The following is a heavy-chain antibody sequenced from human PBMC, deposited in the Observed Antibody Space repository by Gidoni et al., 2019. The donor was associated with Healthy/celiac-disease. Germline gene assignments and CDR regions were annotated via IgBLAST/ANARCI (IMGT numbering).Heavy chain of an antibody. V-gene: IGHV3-15*07. CDR1: GFTFSNAW. CDR2: IKSKTDGGTT. CDR3: TTGAVIVGATNYYYYYGMDV. Sequence: EVQLVESGGGLVKPGGSLRLSCAASGFTFSNAWMNWFRQAPGKGLEGVGRIKSKTDGGTTDYAAPVKGRFTISRDDSKNTLYLQMNSLKTEDTAVYYCTTGAVIVGATNYYYYYGMDVWGQGTTVTVSS. J-gene: IGHJ6*02. D-gene: IGHD1-26*01.